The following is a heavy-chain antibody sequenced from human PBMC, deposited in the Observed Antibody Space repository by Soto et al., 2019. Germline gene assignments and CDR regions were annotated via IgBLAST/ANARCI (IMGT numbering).Heavy chain of an antibody. J-gene: IGHJ4*02. Sequence: PSETLSLTCTVSGVSISSYYWSWIRQPPGKGLEWIGYIYYSGSTNYNPSLKSRVTISVDTSKNQFSLKLSAVTAADTAVYYCARQHCSSTSCSEYYFDYWGQGTLVTVSS. D-gene: IGHD2-2*01. CDR3: ARQHCSSTSCSEYYFDY. CDR2: IYYSGST. CDR1: GVSISSYY. V-gene: IGHV4-59*08.